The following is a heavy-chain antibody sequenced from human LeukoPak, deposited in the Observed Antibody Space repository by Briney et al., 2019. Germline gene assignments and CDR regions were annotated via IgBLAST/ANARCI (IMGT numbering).Heavy chain of an antibody. D-gene: IGHD4-17*01. CDR2: ISPDGNLK. Sequence: PGGSLRLSCVASGFTFSGSWMTWVRQAPGRGLQWLGYISPDGNLKSYVDSVKGRFTISRDYARNSVYLQISSLRVEDTAVYNCARDPAYGALDYWGQGALVAASS. CDR1: GFTFSGSW. CDR3: ARDPAYGALDY. V-gene: IGHV3-7*01. J-gene: IGHJ4*02.